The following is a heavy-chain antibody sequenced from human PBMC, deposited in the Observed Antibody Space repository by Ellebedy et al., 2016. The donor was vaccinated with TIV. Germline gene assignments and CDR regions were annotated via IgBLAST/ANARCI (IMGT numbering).Heavy chain of an antibody. Sequence: SETLSLTCTVSGYSISSSYYWGWIRQPPGKGLEWIGSIYYSGSTYYNPSLKSRVTISVDTSKNQFSLKLSSVTAADTAVYYCASPYHYDDTPNREGLFEPWGQGTLVTVSS. CDR3: ASPYHYDDTPNREGLFEP. CDR1: GYSISSSYY. J-gene: IGHJ5*02. D-gene: IGHD3-22*01. V-gene: IGHV4-38-2*02. CDR2: IYYSGST.